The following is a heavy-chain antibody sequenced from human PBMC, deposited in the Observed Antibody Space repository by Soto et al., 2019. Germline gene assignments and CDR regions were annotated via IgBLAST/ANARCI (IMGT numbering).Heavy chain of an antibody. Sequence: EVQLVESGGGLVKPGGSLRLSCAASGFTFSSYSMNWVRQAPGKGLEWVSSISSSSSYIYYADSVKGRFTISRDNAKNSLYLQMNSLRADEKAVYYCARVGGQLVPGFDYWGQGTLVTVSS. CDR1: GFTFSSYS. D-gene: IGHD6-6*01. CDR3: ARVGGQLVPGFDY. V-gene: IGHV3-21*01. CDR2: ISSSSSYI. J-gene: IGHJ4*02.